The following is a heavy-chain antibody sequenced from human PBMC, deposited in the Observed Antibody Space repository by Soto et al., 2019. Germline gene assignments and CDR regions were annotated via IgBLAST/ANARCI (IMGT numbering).Heavy chain of an antibody. CDR1: GYTFTSYV. CDR2: ISAYNGNT. D-gene: IGHD6-19*01. CDR3: ARVVATVAGPYGMDV. V-gene: IGHV1-18*01. J-gene: IGHJ6*02. Sequence: QVQLVQSGAEVKKPGASVKVSRRASGYTFTSYVISWVRQAPAQGLEWMGWISAYNGNTNFAQKLQGRVTMTTDTSTSTAYVELRSLRSDDTAVYYCARVVATVAGPYGMDVWGQGTTVTVSS.